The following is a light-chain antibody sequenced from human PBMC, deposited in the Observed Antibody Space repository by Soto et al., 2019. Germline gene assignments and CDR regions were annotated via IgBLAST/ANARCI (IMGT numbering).Light chain of an antibody. CDR2: GAS. CDR3: QQYGSSGT. J-gene: IGKJ1*01. Sequence: VLTQSPGTLSLSPGERATLSCRASQSVSNDYLAWYQQKPGQAPRLLIYGASNRATGIPDRFSGSGSGTDFTLTISRLEPEDFAVYYCQQYGSSGTFGQGTKVDIK. CDR1: QSVSNDY. V-gene: IGKV3-20*01.